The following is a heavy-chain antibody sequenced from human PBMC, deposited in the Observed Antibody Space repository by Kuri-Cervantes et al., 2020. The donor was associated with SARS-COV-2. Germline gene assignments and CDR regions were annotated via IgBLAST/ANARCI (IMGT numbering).Heavy chain of an antibody. V-gene: IGHV4-39*01. CDR1: GASISSSSYY. J-gene: IGHJ4*02. CDR2: IYYTGST. D-gene: IGHD3-3*01. Sequence: SETLSLTCTVSGASISSSSYYWDWNRQPPGKGLEWIGSIYYTGSTYYNPSLKSRVTISVDTSKNQFSLKLTSVTAADTAVYYCARRWFDFWSGYYIFDYWGQGTLVTVSS. CDR3: ARRWFDFWSGYYIFDY.